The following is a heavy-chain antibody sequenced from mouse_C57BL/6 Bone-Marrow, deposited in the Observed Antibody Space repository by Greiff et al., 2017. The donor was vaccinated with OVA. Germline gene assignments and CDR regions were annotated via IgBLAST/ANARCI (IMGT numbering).Heavy chain of an antibody. CDR3: ARNGNYEAMDY. Sequence: VQLQQLGPGLVKPSQTVFLTCTVTGISITTGNYRWSWIRQFPGNKLEWIGYIYYSGTITYNPSLTSRTTITRDTPKNQFFLEMNSLTAEDTATYYCARNGNYEAMDYWGQGTSVTVSS. J-gene: IGHJ4*01. V-gene: IGHV3-5*01. CDR2: IYYSGTI. D-gene: IGHD2-1*01. CDR1: GISITTGNYR.